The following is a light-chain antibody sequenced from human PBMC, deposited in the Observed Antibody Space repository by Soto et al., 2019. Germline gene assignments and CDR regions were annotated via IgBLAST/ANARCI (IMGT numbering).Light chain of an antibody. CDR2: GAS. CDR3: QQYNNWLVA. V-gene: IGKV3-15*01. J-gene: IGKJ1*01. CDR1: QSVSSN. Sequence: EIVMTQSPATLSVSPGERATLSCRASQSVSSNLAWYQQKPGQAPRLLIYGASTRATGIPARFGGSGSGTELTLTISSLQSEDFALYYCQQYNNWLVAFGQGTKVEIK.